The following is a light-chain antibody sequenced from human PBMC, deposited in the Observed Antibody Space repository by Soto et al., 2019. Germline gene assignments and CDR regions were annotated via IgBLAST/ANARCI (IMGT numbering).Light chain of an antibody. CDR1: QSVSSSY. Sequence: EIVLTQSPGTLSLSPGERATLSCRASQSVSSSYLAWYQQKPGQAPRLLRATGIPDRFSGSGSGTDFTLTISRLEPEDFAVYYCQQYGSSPPVTFGQGTRLEIK. J-gene: IGKJ5*01. V-gene: IGKV3-20*01. CDR3: QQYGSSPPVT.